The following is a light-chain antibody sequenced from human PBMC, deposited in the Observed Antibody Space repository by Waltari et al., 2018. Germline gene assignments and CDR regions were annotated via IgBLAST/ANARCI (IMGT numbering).Light chain of an antibody. CDR1: QDIYNY. V-gene: IGKV1-33*01. CDR2: DAS. J-gene: IGKJ2*03. CDR3: QQYENFPYS. Sequence: DVQLTQSPSSLSASVGDRVTFTSQASQDIYNYLNWFQQKPGKAPKLLIYDASNLETGVPSRFSGSRSGTDFTFTISSLQPEDVATYYCQQYENFPYSFGQGTKLEIK.